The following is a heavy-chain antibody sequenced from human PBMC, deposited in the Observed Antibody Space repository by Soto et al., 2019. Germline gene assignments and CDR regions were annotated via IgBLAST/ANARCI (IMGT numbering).Heavy chain of an antibody. CDR3: ARDNIRGSNFWSGYFPN. CDR1: GFTFSSYA. Sequence: GGSLRLSCAASGFTFSSYAMHWVRQAPGKGLEWVAVISYDGSNKYYADSVKGRFTISRDNSKNTLYLQMNSLRAEDTAVYYCARDNIRGSNFWSGYFPNWGQGTLVTV. J-gene: IGHJ4*02. V-gene: IGHV3-30-3*01. CDR2: ISYDGSNK. D-gene: IGHD3-3*01.